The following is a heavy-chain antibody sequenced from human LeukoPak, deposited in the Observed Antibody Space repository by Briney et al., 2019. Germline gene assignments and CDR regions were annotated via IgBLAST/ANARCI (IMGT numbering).Heavy chain of an antibody. CDR2: ISAYNGNT. D-gene: IGHD3-10*01. CDR3: ARDRRITMVRGVMLYYYYGMDV. Sequence: ASVKVSCKASGYTFTSYGISWVRQGPGQGLEWVGWISAYNGNTNYAQKLQGRVTMTTDTSTSTAYMELRSLRSDDTAVYYCARDRRITMVRGVMLYYYYGMDVWGQGTTVTVSS. CDR1: GYTFTSYG. J-gene: IGHJ6*02. V-gene: IGHV1-18*01.